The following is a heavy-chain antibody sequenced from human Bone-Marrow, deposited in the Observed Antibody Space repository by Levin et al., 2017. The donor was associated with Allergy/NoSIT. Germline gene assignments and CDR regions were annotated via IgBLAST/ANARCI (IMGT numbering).Heavy chain of an antibody. CDR1: GFTFSSYG. CDR2: IWYDGSNK. CDR3: ARDGGYCSGTSCYQPYYYDYMDG. V-gene: IGHV3-33*01. J-gene: IGHJ6*03. Sequence: GGSLRLSCAASGFTFSSYGMHWVRQAPGKGLEWVAVIWYDGSNKYYADSVKGRFTISRDNSKNTLYLQMNSLRAEDTAVYYCARDGGYCSGTSCYQPYYYDYMDGWGSGTTVTVAS. D-gene: IGHD2-2*01.